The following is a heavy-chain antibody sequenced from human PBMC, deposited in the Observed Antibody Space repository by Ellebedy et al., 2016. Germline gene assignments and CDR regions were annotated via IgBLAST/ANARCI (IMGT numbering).Heavy chain of an antibody. J-gene: IGHJ4*02. V-gene: IGHV3-7*03. Sequence: GESLKISXTASDFTFTSYWMSWVRQAPGKGLEWVANIKEDGSEKYYVDSVKGRFTISRDNAKNSLYLQMDSLRAADTAVYYCYYGHYSGYWGQGILVTVSS. CDR3: YYGHYSGY. CDR1: DFTFTSYW. D-gene: IGHD4-17*01. CDR2: IKEDGSEK.